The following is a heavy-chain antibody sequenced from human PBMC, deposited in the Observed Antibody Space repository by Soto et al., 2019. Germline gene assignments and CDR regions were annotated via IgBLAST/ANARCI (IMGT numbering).Heavy chain of an antibody. CDR2: VSPTAGTT. CDR1: RFTLRNYA. V-gene: IGHV3-23*01. Sequence: GGSLRLSCAASRFTLRNYAMSSVRHAPGKGLEWVSLVSPTAGTTYYTDSVKGRVTISRDNSRNTVYLQMNSLRADDTAVYYCAEDRVAGGFDYWGQGTLVTVSS. CDR3: AEDRVAGGFDY. J-gene: IGHJ4*02. D-gene: IGHD1-26*01.